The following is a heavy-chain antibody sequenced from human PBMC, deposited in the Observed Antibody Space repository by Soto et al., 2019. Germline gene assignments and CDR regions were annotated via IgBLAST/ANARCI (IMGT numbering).Heavy chain of an antibody. V-gene: IGHV4-39*01. CDR2: IYYSGTT. CDR3: ARHRGYYDILTGYYTELNFDY. Sequence: LSLTCTVSGGSISSSSYYWGWIRQPPGKGLEWIGSIYYSGTTYYNPSLKSRVTISVETSKNQFSLKLSSVTAADTAVYYCARHRGYYDILTGYYTELNFDYWGQGTLVTVSS. J-gene: IGHJ4*02. CDR1: GGSISSSSYY. D-gene: IGHD3-9*01.